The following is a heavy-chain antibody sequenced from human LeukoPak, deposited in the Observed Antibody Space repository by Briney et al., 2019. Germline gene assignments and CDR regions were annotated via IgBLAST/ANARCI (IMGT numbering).Heavy chain of an antibody. J-gene: IGHJ6*03. CDR2: IYYSGST. Sequence: SETLSLTCTVSGGSISTYYWSWIRQPPGKGLEWIGYIYYSGSTSYSPSLKSRVTISVDTSKNQFSLKLSSVTAADTAVYFCARGNYMDVWGKGTTVTVSS. CDR1: GGSISTYY. CDR3: ARGNYMDV. V-gene: IGHV4-59*12.